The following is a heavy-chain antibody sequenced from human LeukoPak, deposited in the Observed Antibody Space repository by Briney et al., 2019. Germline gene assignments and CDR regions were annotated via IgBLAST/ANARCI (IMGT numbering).Heavy chain of an antibody. V-gene: IGHV1-18*01. CDR3: ARGQYYDSKGWFDP. CDR1: GHTFNSYG. CDR2: IHTYNGHT. J-gene: IGHJ5*02. Sequence: ASVKVSCKSSGHTFNSYGITWVRQAPGQGLEWMGWIHTYNGHTNYAQKLQGRVTMTTDTSTSTAYMELRSLRSDDTAVYYCARGQYYDSKGWFDPWGQGTLVTASS. D-gene: IGHD3-22*01.